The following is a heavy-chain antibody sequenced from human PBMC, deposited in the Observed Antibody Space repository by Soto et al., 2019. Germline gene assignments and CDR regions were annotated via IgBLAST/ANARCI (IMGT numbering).Heavy chain of an antibody. V-gene: IGHV3-73*01. CDR3: TRQQQLGNYYYGMDD. J-gene: IGHJ6*02. D-gene: IGHD6-13*01. CDR1: GFTFSGSA. Sequence: WGSLRLSCAASGFTFSGSAMHWVRQASGKGLEWVGRIRSKANSYATAYAASVKGRFTISRDDSKNTAYLQMNSLKTEDTAVYYCTRQQQLGNYYYGMDDWGQRTTVTVSS. CDR2: IRSKANSYAT.